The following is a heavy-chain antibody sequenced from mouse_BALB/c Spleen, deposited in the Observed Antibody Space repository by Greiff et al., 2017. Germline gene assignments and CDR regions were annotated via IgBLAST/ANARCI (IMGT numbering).Heavy chain of an antibody. J-gene: IGHJ4*01. V-gene: IGHV6-6*02. CDR2: IRLKSNNYAT. CDR1: GFTFSNYW. Sequence: LQQSGGGLVQPGGSMKLSCVASGFTFSNYWMNWVRQSPEKGLEWVAEIRLKSNNYATHYAESVKGRFTISRDDSKSSVYLQMNNLRAEDTGIYYCTSRSSYVYYAMDYWRQGTSVTVSS. D-gene: IGHD1-1*01. CDR3: TSRSSYVYYAMDY.